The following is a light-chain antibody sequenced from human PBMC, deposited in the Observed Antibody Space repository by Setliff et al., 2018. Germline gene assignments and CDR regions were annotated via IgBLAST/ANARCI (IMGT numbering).Light chain of an antibody. V-gene: IGLV1-44*01. J-gene: IGLJ2*01. CDR1: NSNIGSNS. Sequence: SALAQTPSASWTPGQRVAISCSGSNSNIGSNSVSWFQQLPGTAPNLLIYRDNQRPSGVPDRFSGSRSGTSASLAISGLQSEDEADYYCGSWDDSLNGAVFGGGTKGTVL. CDR3: GSWDDSLNGAV. CDR2: RDN.